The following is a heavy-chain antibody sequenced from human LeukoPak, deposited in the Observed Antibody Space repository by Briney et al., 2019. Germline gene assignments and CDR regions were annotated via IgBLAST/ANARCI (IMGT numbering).Heavy chain of an antibody. D-gene: IGHD5-12*01. CDR2: INTDGSST. CDR1: GFTFSTYW. J-gene: IGHJ2*01. V-gene: IGHV3-74*01. Sequence: PGGSLRLSCAASGFTFSTYWMHWVRQAPGKGPVWVSRINTDGSSTTYADSVKGRFTISRDNAKNSLYLQMNSLRAEDTAVYYCARGRVNSGYDYSWYFDLWGRGTLVTVSS. CDR3: ARGRVNSGYDYSWYFDL.